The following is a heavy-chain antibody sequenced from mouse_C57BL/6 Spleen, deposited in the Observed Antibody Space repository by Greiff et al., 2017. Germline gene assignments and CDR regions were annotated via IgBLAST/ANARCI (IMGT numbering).Heavy chain of an antibody. Sequence: VQLQQSGAELARPGASVKLSCKASGYPFTSYGISWVKQRTGQGLAWIGEISPRSGNTYYNEKFKGKATLTADTSSSTAYMGLRSLTSEDSAVYFCARRRVYDYDGDFDYWGQGTTLTVSS. CDR3: ARRRVYDYDGDFDY. CDR2: ISPRSGNT. D-gene: IGHD2-4*01. CDR1: GYPFTSYG. J-gene: IGHJ2*01. V-gene: IGHV1-81*01.